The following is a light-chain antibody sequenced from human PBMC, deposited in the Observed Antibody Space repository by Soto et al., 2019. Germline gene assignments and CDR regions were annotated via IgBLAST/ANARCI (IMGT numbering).Light chain of an antibody. CDR3: SSYTSSSTPLDV. CDR1: SSDVGGYNY. Sequence: QSALTQPASVSGSPGQSITISCTGTSSDVGGYNYVSWYQQHPGKAPKLMIYDVSNRPSGVSNRFSGSKSGNTASLTISGLQAEDEADYYCSSYTSSSTPLDVFRTGTKVTVL. V-gene: IGLV2-14*01. CDR2: DVS. J-gene: IGLJ1*01.